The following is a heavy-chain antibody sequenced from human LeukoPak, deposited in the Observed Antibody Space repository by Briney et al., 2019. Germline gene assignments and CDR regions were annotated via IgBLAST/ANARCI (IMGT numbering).Heavy chain of an antibody. V-gene: IGHV4-39*01. CDR2: FYYSGST. Sequence: SETLSLTCTVSGGSISSYYWGWIRQPPGKGLEWIGSFYYSGSTYYNPSLKSRVTISVDTSKNQFSLKLSSVTAADTAVYYCARHGTYSSSWYLPFGYWGQGTLVTVSS. J-gene: IGHJ4*02. CDR3: ARHGTYSSSWYLPFGY. D-gene: IGHD6-13*01. CDR1: GGSISSYY.